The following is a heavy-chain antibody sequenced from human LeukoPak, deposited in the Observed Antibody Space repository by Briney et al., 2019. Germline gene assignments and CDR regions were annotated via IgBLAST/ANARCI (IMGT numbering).Heavy chain of an antibody. V-gene: IGHV4-59*12. D-gene: IGHD4-23*01. Sequence: PSETLSLTCTVSGGAISSSYWSWIRQPPGKGLEWIGYIYYSGSTNYNPSLKSRVTISVDTSKNQFSLKLSSVTAADTAVYYCARDRYTVVSWYFDLWGRGTLVTVSS. CDR2: IYYSGST. CDR3: ARDRYTVVSWYFDL. CDR1: GGAISSSY. J-gene: IGHJ2*01.